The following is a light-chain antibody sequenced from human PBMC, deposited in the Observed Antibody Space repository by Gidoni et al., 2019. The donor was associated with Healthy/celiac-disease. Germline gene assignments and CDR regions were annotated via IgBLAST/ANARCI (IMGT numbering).Light chain of an antibody. Sequence: QSVLTQPPSAPGTPGQGVTISCSGSSSNIGSNTVNWYQHLPGTAPKLLIYSNNQRPSGVPDRFSGSKSGTSASLAISGLQSEDEADYYCAAWDDSLNGVVFGGGTKLTVL. V-gene: IGLV1-44*01. CDR3: AAWDDSLNGVV. CDR1: SSNIGSNT. J-gene: IGLJ2*01. CDR2: SNN.